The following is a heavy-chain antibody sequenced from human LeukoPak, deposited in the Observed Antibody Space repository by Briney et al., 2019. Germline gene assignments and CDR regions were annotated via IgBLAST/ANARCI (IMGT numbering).Heavy chain of an antibody. J-gene: IGHJ4*02. CDR3: AKDRGWFGGSLANFDD. CDR2: ISGSGGST. D-gene: IGHD3-10*01. CDR1: GFTFSSYA. Sequence: GGSLRLSCAASGFTFSSYAMSWVRQAPGKGLEWVSAISGSGGSTYYADSVKGRFTISRDNSKNTLFLQMNSLRAEDTAVYYCAKDRGWFGGSLANFDDWGQGTLVTVSS. V-gene: IGHV3-23*01.